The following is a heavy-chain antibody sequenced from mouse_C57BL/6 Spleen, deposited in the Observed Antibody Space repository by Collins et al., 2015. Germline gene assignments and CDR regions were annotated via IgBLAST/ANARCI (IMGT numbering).Heavy chain of an antibody. CDR3: AREGGSYAMDY. V-gene: IGHV1-15*01. CDR2: IDPETGGT. J-gene: IGHJ4*01. Sequence: QVQLQQSGAELVRPGASVTLSCKASGYTFTDYEIHWVKQTPVHGLEWIGAIDPETGGTAYNQKFKGKATLTADTSSSTAYMQLSSLTSEDSAVYYCAREGGSYAMDYWGQGTSVTVSS. CDR1: GYTFTDYE. D-gene: IGHD1-1*02.